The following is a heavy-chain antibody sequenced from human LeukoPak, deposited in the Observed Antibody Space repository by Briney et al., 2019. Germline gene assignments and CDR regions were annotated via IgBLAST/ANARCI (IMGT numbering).Heavy chain of an antibody. Sequence: SVKVSCKASGGTFSSYAISWVRQAPGQGLEWMGGIIXIFGTANYAQKFQGRVTITADESTSTAYMELSSLRSEDTAVYYCARDAYYYDSSGYYGHDYWGQGTLVTVSS. CDR2: IIXIFGTA. D-gene: IGHD3-22*01. V-gene: IGHV1-69*13. CDR3: ARDAYYYDSSGYYGHDY. J-gene: IGHJ4*02. CDR1: GGTFSSYA.